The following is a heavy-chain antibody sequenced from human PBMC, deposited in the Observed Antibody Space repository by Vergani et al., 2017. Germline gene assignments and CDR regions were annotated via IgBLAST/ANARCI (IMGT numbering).Heavy chain of an antibody. CDR1: GFTFSSYS. Sequence: EVQLVESGGGLVQPGGSLRLSCAASGFTFSSYSMNWVRQAPGKGLEWVSYISSSSSTIYYADSVKGRFTISRDNAKNSLYLQMNSLRDEDTAVYYCARGLLWFGQWYGMDVWGQGTTVTVSS. CDR2: ISSSSSTI. V-gene: IGHV3-48*02. CDR3: ARGLLWFGQWYGMDV. J-gene: IGHJ6*02. D-gene: IGHD3-10*01.